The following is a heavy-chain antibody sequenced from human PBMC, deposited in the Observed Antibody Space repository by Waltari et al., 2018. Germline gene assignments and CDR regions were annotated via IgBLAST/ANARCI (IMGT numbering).Heavy chain of an antibody. J-gene: IGHJ4*02. Sequence: EVQLVESGGGLVQPGGSLRLAWAASGFTFSSHWMHWVRQAPGKGLVWVSRINSDGSTTNYADSVKGRFTISRDNAKNTLYLQMNSLRAEDTAVYYCASYVMIKEWGQGTLVTVSS. CDR2: INSDGSTT. CDR3: ASYVMIKE. D-gene: IGHD3-16*01. CDR1: GFTFSSHW. V-gene: IGHV3-74*01.